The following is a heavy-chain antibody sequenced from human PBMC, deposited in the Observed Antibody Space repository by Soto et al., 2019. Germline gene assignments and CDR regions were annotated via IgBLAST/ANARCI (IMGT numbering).Heavy chain of an antibody. Sequence: PSETLSLTCAVYGGSFSGYYWSWIRQPPGKGLEWIREINHSGSTNYSPSLQSRVTMSLDTSKNQPSLELTSVTAADTAVYYCAKGAGPPWFDPWGQGTLVTVSS. CDR1: GGSFSGYY. V-gene: IGHV4-34*01. CDR2: INHSGST. CDR3: AKGAGPPWFDP. J-gene: IGHJ5*02.